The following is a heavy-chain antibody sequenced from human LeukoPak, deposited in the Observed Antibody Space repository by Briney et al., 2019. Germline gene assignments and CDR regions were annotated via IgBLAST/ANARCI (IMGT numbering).Heavy chain of an antibody. CDR3: ARGRTYYDFWSGHDAFDI. J-gene: IGHJ3*02. V-gene: IGHV3-64*01. Sequence: GGSLRLSCAASGFTFSSYAMHWVRQAPGKGLEYVSAISSNGGSTYYANSVKGRFTISRDNSKNTLYLQMGSLRAEDMAVYYCARGRTYYDFWSGHDAFDIWGQGTMVTVSS. CDR2: ISSNGGST. CDR1: GFTFSSYA. D-gene: IGHD3-3*01.